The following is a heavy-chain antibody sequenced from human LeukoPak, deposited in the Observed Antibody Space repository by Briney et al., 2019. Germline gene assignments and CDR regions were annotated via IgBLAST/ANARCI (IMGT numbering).Heavy chain of an antibody. V-gene: IGHV3-49*04. CDR3: TRAPYSNYVNLDY. CDR1: TFSFGDYA. D-gene: IGHD4-11*01. Sequence: SGGSLRLSCTASTFSFGDYAMSWVRQAPGKGLEWVGFIRSKAFGGTAEYAASVKGRFTISRDDSKSIAYLQMNSLESEDTAVYYCTRAPYSNYVNLDYWGQGTLVTVSS. CDR2: IRSKAFGGTA. J-gene: IGHJ4*02.